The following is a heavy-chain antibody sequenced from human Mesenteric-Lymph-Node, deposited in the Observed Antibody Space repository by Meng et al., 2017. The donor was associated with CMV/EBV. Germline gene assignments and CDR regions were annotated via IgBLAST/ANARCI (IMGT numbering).Heavy chain of an antibody. CDR2: INHSGST. J-gene: IGHJ4*02. Sequence: QVPLAHWGAGLLTPSGTLSLTGAVDGGSFSGYYWSWIRQPPGKGLEWIGEINHSGSTNYTPSLKSRVTISVDTSKNQFSLKLSSVTAADTAVYYCARHQRWLKSEGGFNYWGQGTLVTVSS. CDR1: GGSFSGYY. D-gene: IGHD4-23*01. V-gene: IGHV4-34*01. CDR3: ARHQRWLKSEGGFNY.